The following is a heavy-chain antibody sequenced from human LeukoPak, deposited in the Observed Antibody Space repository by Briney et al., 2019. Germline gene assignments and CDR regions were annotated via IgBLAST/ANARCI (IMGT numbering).Heavy chain of an antibody. D-gene: IGHD3-9*01. CDR3: ARVPYYDILTGSDY. Sequence: GGSLRLSCEASGFSMSVYWMSWVRQAPGKGLEWVGNIKQDGSERNYVDSVKGRFTISRDNAKKSLYLQMNSLRAEDTAVYYCARVPYYDILTGSDYWGQGTLVTVSS. CDR2: IKQDGSER. CDR1: GFSMSVYW. V-gene: IGHV3-7*01. J-gene: IGHJ4*02.